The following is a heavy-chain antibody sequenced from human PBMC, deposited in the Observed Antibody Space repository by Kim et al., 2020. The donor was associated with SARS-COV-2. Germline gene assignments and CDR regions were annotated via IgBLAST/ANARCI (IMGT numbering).Heavy chain of an antibody. CDR1: GLTFSGSA. CDR3: TRGPPYSESYWDAFDI. J-gene: IGHJ3*02. CDR2: TRSKANSYAT. V-gene: IGHV3-73*01. Sequence: GGSLRLSCAASGLTFSGSAMHWVRQASGKGLEWVGRTRSKANSYATAYAASVKGRFTISRDDSKNTAYLQMNSLKTEDTAVYYCTRGPPYSESYWDAFDIWGQGTMVTVSS. D-gene: IGHD1-26*01.